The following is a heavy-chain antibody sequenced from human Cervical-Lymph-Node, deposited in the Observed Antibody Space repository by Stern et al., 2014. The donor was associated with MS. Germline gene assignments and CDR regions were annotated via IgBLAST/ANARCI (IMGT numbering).Heavy chain of an antibody. CDR1: GFTFSSYG. CDR2: ISAGSSKI. J-gene: IGHJ4*02. V-gene: IGHV3-21*01. CDR3: ARDAQLWLIETPWYFDY. Sequence: EVHLVESGGGLVRPGGSLRLSCAASGFTFSSYGLNWVRQAPGKGLEWVSFISAGSSKIHYADSVKGRFTISRDNAKNSVYLQMNSLTAENTTVYFCARDAQLWLIETPWYFDYWGQGTRVTVSS. D-gene: IGHD2-15*01.